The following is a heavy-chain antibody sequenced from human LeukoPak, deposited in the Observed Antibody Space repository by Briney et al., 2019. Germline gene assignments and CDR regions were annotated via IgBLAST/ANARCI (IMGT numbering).Heavy chain of an antibody. CDR1: GFTFSNYW. CDR2: INSDGSST. D-gene: IGHD3-3*01. Sequence: GGSLRLSCAASGFTFSNYWMHWVRQAPGQGLVWVSRINSDGSSTSYADSVKGRVTISTDNATNTVSLELNSLRAEDTAVYYCARDYDFWSGFFDYWGQGTLVTVSS. V-gene: IGHV3-74*01. J-gene: IGHJ4*02. CDR3: ARDYDFWSGFFDY.